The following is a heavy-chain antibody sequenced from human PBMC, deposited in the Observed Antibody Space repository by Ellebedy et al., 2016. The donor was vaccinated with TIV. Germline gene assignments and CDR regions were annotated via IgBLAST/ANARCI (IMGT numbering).Heavy chain of an antibody. CDR1: GYTFTSYD. D-gene: IGHD5-24*01. CDR2: MNPNSGNT. CDR3: ARWRREPRRWVHIATTDSWFNP. Sequence: ASVKVSXXASGYTFTSYDINWVRQATGQGLEWMGWMNPNSGNTGYAQKFQGRVTMTRNTSISTAYMELSSLRSEDTAVYYCARWRREPRRWVHIATTDSWFNPWGQGTLVTVSS. J-gene: IGHJ5*02. V-gene: IGHV1-8*01.